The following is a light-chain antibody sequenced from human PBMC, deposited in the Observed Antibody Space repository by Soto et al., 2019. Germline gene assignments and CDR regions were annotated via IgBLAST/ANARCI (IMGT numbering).Light chain of an antibody. CDR1: SSNIGGGYD. V-gene: IGLV1-40*01. J-gene: IGLJ2*01. Sequence: QSVLTQPPSVSGAPGQRVTISCTGSSSNIGGGYDVHWYQQLPGTAPKLLIYHNNNRPSGVPDRFSGSNSGTSASLAITGLQAEDEADYYCQSYDTRLSVVFGGGTRLTVL. CDR3: QSYDTRLSVV. CDR2: HNN.